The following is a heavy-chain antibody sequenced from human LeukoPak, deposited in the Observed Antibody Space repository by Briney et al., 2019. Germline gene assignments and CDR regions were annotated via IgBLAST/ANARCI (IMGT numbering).Heavy chain of an antibody. V-gene: IGHV3-21*04. D-gene: IGHD6-19*01. CDR1: GFTFSSYS. CDR3: AKDRESGWYGNAFDI. J-gene: IGHJ3*02. Sequence: GGSLRLSCAASGFTFSSYSINWVRQAPGKGLEWVSCISSTSSFIYYADSVKGRFTISRDNAKNSLYLQMNSLTAEDTAVYYCAKDRESGWYGNAFDIWGQGTMVTVSS. CDR2: ISSTSSFI.